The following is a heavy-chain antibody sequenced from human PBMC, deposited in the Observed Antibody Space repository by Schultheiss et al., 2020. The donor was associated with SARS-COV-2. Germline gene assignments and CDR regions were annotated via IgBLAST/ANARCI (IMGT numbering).Heavy chain of an antibody. Sequence: GGSLRLSCAASGFTFDDYAMHWVRQAPGKGLEWVSGISWNSGSIGYADSVKGRFTISRDNSKNTLYLQMNSLRAEDTAVYYCARGGPEYDYGDYYWGQGTLVTVSS. CDR2: ISWNSGSI. CDR1: GFTFDDYA. V-gene: IGHV3-9*01. CDR3: ARGGPEYDYGDYY. J-gene: IGHJ4*02. D-gene: IGHD4-17*01.